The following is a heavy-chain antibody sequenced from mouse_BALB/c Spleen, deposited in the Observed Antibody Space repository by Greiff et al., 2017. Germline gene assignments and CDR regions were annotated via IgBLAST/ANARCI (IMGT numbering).Heavy chain of an antibody. CDR1: GYSIPRGYY. CDR2: ISYDGSN. Sequence: EVKLVGSGPGLVKPSQALSLTCSVPGYSIPRGYYWNWIRPFPGNKLEWMGYISYDGSNNYNPSLKNRISITRDTSKNQFFLKLNSVTTEDTATYYCARVTYGNYFDYWGQGTTLTVSS. CDR3: ARVTYGNYFDY. D-gene: IGHD2-10*02. V-gene: IGHV3-6*02. J-gene: IGHJ2*01.